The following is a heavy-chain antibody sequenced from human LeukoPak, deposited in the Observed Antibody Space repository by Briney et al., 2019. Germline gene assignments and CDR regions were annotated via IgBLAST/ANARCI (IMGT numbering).Heavy chain of an antibody. CDR1: GGTFSSYA. J-gene: IGHJ4*02. V-gene: IGHV1-69*06. CDR2: IIPIFGTA. Sequence: SVKVSCKASGGTFSSYAISWVRQAPGQGLEWMGRIIPIFGTANYAQKFQGRVTITADKSTSTAYMELSSLRSEDTAEYYCARGGYCSGGSCYPIDYWGQGTLVTVSS. D-gene: IGHD2-15*01. CDR3: ARGGYCSGGSCYPIDY.